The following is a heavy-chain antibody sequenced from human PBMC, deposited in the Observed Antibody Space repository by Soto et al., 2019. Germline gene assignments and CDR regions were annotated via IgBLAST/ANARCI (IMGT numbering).Heavy chain of an antibody. V-gene: IGHV3-30-3*01. CDR3: ARDPGGYGSGSCAFDI. CDR2: ISYDGSKK. CDR1: GFTFSSYA. D-gene: IGHD3-10*01. Sequence: QVQLVESGGGVVQPGRSLRLSCAASGFTFSSYAMHWVRQAPGKGLEWVAVISYDGSKKYYADSVKGRFTISRDNSKKRLYLQTNSQKAEDTDVYYCARDPGGYGSGSCAFDIWGLGTMVNVCS. J-gene: IGHJ3*02.